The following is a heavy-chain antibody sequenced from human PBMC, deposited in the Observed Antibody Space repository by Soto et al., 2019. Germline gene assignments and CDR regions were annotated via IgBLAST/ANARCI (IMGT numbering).Heavy chain of an antibody. Sequence: SETLSLTCTVSGGSISSGGYYWSWIRQHPGKGLEWIGYIYYSGSTYYNPSLKSRVTISVDTSKNQFSLKLSSVTAADTAVYYCARDLFETGYYDSSGPIGMDVWGQGTTVTAP. J-gene: IGHJ6*02. CDR1: GGSISSGGYY. V-gene: IGHV4-31*03. CDR3: ARDLFETGYYDSSGPIGMDV. D-gene: IGHD3-22*01. CDR2: IYYSGST.